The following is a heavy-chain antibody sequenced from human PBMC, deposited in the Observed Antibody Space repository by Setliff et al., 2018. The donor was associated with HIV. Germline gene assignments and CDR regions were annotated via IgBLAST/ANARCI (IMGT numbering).Heavy chain of an antibody. J-gene: IGHJ3*02. CDR2: IIPIFGTA. D-gene: IGHD5-12*01. V-gene: IGHV1-69*13. CDR3: ARDGGYSGHQWFGDAFDI. Sequence: SVKVSCKASGGTFSSYAISWVRQAPGQGLEWMGGIIPIFGTANYTQKFQGRVTLTADESTSTAYMELSTLRSEDTAVYFCARDGGYSGHQWFGDAFDIWGQGTMVTVSS. CDR1: GGTFSSYA.